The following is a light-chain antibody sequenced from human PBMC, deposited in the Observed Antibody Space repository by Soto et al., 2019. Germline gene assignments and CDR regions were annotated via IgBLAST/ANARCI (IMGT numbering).Light chain of an antibody. J-gene: IGKJ2*01. Sequence: DIQMTQSPSTLSASVGDRVTITCRASQSISSWLAWYQQKPGKAPKLLIYKASSLESGVPTRFSGSGPGTEFSLTISSLQPDDFATYYCHTPDTFDQGTKLEIK. V-gene: IGKV1-5*03. CDR2: KAS. CDR1: QSISSW. CDR3: HTPDT.